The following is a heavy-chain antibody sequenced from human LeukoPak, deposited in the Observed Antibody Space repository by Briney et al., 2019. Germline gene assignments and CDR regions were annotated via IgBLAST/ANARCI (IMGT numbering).Heavy chain of an antibody. D-gene: IGHD3-10*01. V-gene: IGHV3-7*01. Sequence: PGGSLRLSCTASGFTFSSYWMNWVRQAPGTGLEWVANINQDGSTKYYLDSVKGRFTISRDNAKNSLYLQMNSLRAEDTAVYYCARDFGSYGYCDYWGQGTLVTVSS. CDR3: ARDFGSYGYCDY. CDR2: INQDGSTK. J-gene: IGHJ4*02. CDR1: GFTFSSYW.